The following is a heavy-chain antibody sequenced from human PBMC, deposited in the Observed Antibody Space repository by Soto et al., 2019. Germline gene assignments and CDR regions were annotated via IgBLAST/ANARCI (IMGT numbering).Heavy chain of an antibody. Sequence: SETLSLPCSVYGRALSGNDWNWIRQSPGTGLEWIGEINHSGSTTCTPSHKSRVTISVDTSKNQFSLKLSSVTAADKAVYYCARGVLRYFDWLAWFDPWGQGXLVTVYS. V-gene: IGHV4-34*01. D-gene: IGHD3-9*01. CDR2: INHSGST. CDR3: ARGVLRYFDWLAWFDP. CDR1: GRALSGND. J-gene: IGHJ5*02.